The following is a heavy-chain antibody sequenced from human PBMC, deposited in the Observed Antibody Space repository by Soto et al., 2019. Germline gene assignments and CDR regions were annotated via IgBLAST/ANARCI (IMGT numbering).Heavy chain of an antibody. V-gene: IGHV4-39*01. Sequence: SETLSLTCTVSGGSISSSSYYWGWIRQPPGKGLEWIGSIYYSGSTYYNPSLKSRVTISEDTSKNLYILKLSSVTAADTAVYYCASRYYYDSSGYYFDYWGQGTLVTVSS. D-gene: IGHD3-22*01. J-gene: IGHJ4*02. CDR3: ASRYYYDSSGYYFDY. CDR1: GGSISSSSYY. CDR2: IYYSGST.